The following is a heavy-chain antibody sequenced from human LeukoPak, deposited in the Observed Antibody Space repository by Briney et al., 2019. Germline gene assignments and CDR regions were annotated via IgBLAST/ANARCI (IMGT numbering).Heavy chain of an antibody. D-gene: IGHD3-10*01. CDR2: ISSSGSTI. CDR3: ARDKYYYGSGSDY. Sequence: GGSLRLSCAASGFTFSSYEMNWVRQAPGKGLEWVSYISSSGSTIYYADSVKGRFTISRDSAKNSLYLQMNSLRAEDTAVYYCARDKYYYGSGSDYWGQGTLVTVSS. V-gene: IGHV3-48*03. CDR1: GFTFSSYE. J-gene: IGHJ4*02.